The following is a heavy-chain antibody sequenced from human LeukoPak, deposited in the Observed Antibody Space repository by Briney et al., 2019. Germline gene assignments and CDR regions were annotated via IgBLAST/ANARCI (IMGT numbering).Heavy chain of an antibody. CDR2: IIPIFGTA. J-gene: IGHJ6*02. Sequence: GASVKVSCKASGGTFSSYAISWVRQAPGQGFEWMGGIIPIFGTANYAQKFQGRVTITADESTSTAYMELSSLRSEDTAVYYCASSLYCSSTSCSYYYYYGMDVWGQGTTVTVSS. D-gene: IGHD2-2*01. CDR1: GGTFSSYA. CDR3: ASSLYCSSTSCSYYYYYGMDV. V-gene: IGHV1-69*13.